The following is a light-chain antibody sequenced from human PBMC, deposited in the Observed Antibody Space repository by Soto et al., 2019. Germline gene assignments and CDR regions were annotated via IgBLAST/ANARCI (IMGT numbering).Light chain of an antibody. Sequence: DIRLTQSPSSHSASVGDRVTMTCQASQDIYIYLNWYQQKPGKAPKLLIYDASNLETGVPSRFSGSGSGKHFSFILSGLQPEDIATYYLQKYDNLPPYIFGPGTKVEMK. CDR3: QKYDNLPPYI. V-gene: IGKV1-33*01. CDR1: QDIYIY. CDR2: DAS. J-gene: IGKJ2*01.